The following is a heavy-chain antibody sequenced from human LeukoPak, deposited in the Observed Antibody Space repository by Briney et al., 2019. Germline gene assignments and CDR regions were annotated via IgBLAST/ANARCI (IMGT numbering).Heavy chain of an antibody. Sequence: SGGSLSLSCAASGFTFSSYAMTGVRQAPGKGLEWVSTISGSGGSTYYADSVKGRFTISRDNSKNTLYLQMNSLRAEDTAVYFCASPFDYWGQGTLVTVSS. V-gene: IGHV3-23*01. CDR1: GFTFSSYA. CDR3: ASPFDY. J-gene: IGHJ4*02. CDR2: ISGSGGST.